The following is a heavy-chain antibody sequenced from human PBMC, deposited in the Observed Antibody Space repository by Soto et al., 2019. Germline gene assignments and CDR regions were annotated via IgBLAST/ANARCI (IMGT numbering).Heavy chain of an antibody. CDR2: IIPISDTT. J-gene: IGHJ6*02. CDR1: GGTFSSYA. V-gene: IGHV1-69*01. Sequence: VQLVQSGAEVKKPGSSVKVSCKASGGTFSSYAISWVRQAPGQGLEWMGGIIPISDTTNYAQKFQGRVTITADESTSTAYLELSSLRSEDTAVYNCARSQGSSTSLEIYYYYYYGMDVWGQGTTVAVSS. CDR3: ARSQGSSTSLEIYYYYYYGMDV. D-gene: IGHD2-2*01.